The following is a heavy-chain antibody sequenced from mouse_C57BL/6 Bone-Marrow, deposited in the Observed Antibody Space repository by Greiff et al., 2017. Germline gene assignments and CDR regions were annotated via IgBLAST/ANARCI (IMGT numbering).Heavy chain of an antibody. CDR3: ARSGNGYFDV. Sequence: VQLQESGAELVRPGTSVKMSCKASGYNFTNYWIGWAKQRPGHGLEWIGDIYPGGGYTNYTEKFKGKATLTADKSSSTAYMQFSSLSSEATAMYYSARSGNGYFDVWGTGTTVTVSS. CDR2: IYPGGGYT. J-gene: IGHJ1*03. D-gene: IGHD2-1*01. V-gene: IGHV1-63*01. CDR1: GYNFTNYW.